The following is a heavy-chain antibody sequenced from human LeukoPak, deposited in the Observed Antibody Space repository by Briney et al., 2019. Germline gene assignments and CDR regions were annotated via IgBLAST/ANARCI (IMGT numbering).Heavy chain of an antibody. CDR1: GDSVSINSGA. V-gene: IGHV6-1*01. D-gene: IGHD6-13*01. CDR2: TYYRSQWYN. Sequence: SQTLSLTCDISGDSVSINSGAWNWIRQSPSRGLEWLGRTYYRSQWYNDYSVSVKGRITINLDTSKNQFSLQLNSVTPEDTAVYYCARARYSTNWYPRWGQGTLVTVSS. J-gene: IGHJ4*02. CDR3: ARARYSTNWYPR.